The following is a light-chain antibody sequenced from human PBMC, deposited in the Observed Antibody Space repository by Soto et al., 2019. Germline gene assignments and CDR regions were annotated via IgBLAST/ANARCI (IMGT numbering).Light chain of an antibody. CDR2: DVT. CDR3: CSYAGSYTFV. CDR1: SSDVGAYNY. Sequence: QSALTQPRSVSGSPGQSVTISCTGTSSDVGAYNYVSWYQQHPGKAPKLMIYDVTKRPSGVPDRFSGSKSGNTASLSISGLQTEDEADYYCCSYAGSYTFVFGGGPKLTVL. J-gene: IGLJ2*01. V-gene: IGLV2-11*01.